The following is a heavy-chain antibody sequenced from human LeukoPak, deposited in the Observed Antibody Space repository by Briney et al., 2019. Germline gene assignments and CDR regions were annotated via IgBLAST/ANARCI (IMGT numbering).Heavy chain of an antibody. D-gene: IGHD4-23*01. J-gene: IGHJ3*01. Sequence: TGGSLRLSCAASGFTLSSNYMSWVRQAPGKGLEWVSVIYGGVNTVYADSVQGRFTISRDNSNNTLYLQMSSLRAEDSAVYYCARGTFYGGNAPFAFDVWGQGTMVTASS. CDR2: IYGGVNT. V-gene: IGHV3-66*01. CDR3: ARGTFYGGNAPFAFDV. CDR1: GFTLSSNY.